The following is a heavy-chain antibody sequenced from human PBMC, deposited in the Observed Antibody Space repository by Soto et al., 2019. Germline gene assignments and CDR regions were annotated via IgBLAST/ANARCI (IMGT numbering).Heavy chain of an antibody. CDR1: GYTFTSYG. CDR2: ISGFNDDT. CDR3: ARSGSYYPARHWFGP. J-gene: IGHJ5*02. Sequence: QVQLVQSGAEMKNPGASVKVSCKASGYTFTSYGISWVRQAPGQGLEWMGWISGFNDDTNHAQKLQGRVTMTKDTSTSTAYMELRSLKSDETAVYYCARSGSYYPARHWFGPWGQGTLVTVSS. V-gene: IGHV1-18*01. D-gene: IGHD3-10*01.